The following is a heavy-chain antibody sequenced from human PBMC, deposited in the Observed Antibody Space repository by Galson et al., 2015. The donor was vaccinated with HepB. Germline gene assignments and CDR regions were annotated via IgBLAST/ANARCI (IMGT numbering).Heavy chain of an antibody. J-gene: IGHJ4*02. CDR2: INPNSGGT. CDR3: AREKGDGSGSYPAALFDY. D-gene: IGHD3-10*01. Sequence: SVTVSCKASGSTFTGYYMHWVRQAPGQGLEWMGRINPNSGGTNYAQKFQGRVTMTRDTSISTAYMELSRLRSDDTAVYYCAREKGDGSGSYPAALFDYWGQGTLVTVSS. V-gene: IGHV1-2*06. CDR1: GSTFTGYY.